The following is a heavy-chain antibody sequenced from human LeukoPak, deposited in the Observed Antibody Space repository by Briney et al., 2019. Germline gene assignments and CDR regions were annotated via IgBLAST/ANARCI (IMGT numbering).Heavy chain of an antibody. Sequence: SETLSLTCTVSGGSISSSSYYWGWIRQPPGKGLEWIGSIYHSGSTYYNPSLKSRVTISVDTSKNQFSLKLSSVTAADTAVYYCAIRRTEVTDYYDSSGYDYWGQGTLVTVSS. CDR1: GGSISSSSYY. J-gene: IGHJ4*02. CDR3: AIRRTEVTDYYDSSGYDY. CDR2: IYHSGST. D-gene: IGHD3-22*01. V-gene: IGHV4-39*07.